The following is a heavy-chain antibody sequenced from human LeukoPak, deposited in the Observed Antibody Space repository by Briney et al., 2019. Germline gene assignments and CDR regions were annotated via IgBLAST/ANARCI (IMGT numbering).Heavy chain of an antibody. V-gene: IGHV4-61*01. CDR3: ARAWRDYGGNSVDGT. J-gene: IGHJ5*02. CDR2: IYYSGNT. D-gene: IGHD4-23*01. Sequence: PSETLSLTCTVSGGSVSSGSYYWSWIRQPPGKGLEWIGYIYYSGNTDSYPSLKSRVTLSIETSKNQFSLNLGSVTAADTAVYYCARAWRDYGGNSVDGTWGQGTLVTVSS. CDR1: GGSVSSGSYY.